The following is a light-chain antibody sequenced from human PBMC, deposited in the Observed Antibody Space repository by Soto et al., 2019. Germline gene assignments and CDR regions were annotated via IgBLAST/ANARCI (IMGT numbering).Light chain of an antibody. J-gene: IGKJ2*01. CDR3: QQTYSLPDT. Sequence: DIQMTQSPSSLSASVGDRVTITCRASQIINNYVNWYQQKPGEAPKLLIYAASSLQSGVPSRFSGSGSGTNFTLPLSSLQPEDFAAYYCQQTYSLPDTFGQGTKLEI. V-gene: IGKV1-39*01. CDR2: AAS. CDR1: QIINNY.